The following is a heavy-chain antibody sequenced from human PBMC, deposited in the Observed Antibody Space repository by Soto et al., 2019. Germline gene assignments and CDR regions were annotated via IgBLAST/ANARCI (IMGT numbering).Heavy chain of an antibody. CDR3: ARDIEDSSSGNYYYYYMDV. CDR1: GGSFSGYY. V-gene: IGHV4-34*01. J-gene: IGHJ6*03. D-gene: IGHD6-6*01. CDR2: INHSGST. Sequence: PSETLSLTCAVYGGSFSGYYWSWIRQPPGKGLEWIGEINHSGSTNYNPSLKSRVTISVDTSKNQFSLKLSSVTAADTAVYYCARDIEDSSSGNYYYYYMDVWGKGTTVTVSS.